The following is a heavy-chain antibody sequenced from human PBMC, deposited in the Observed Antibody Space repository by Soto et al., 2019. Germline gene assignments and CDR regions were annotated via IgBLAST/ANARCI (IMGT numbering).Heavy chain of an antibody. V-gene: IGHV5-10-1*01. J-gene: IGHJ3*02. Sequence: GESLKISCQGSGYSFTSYWISWVRQMPGKGLEWMGRIDPSDSYTNYSPSFQGHVTISADKSISTAYLQWSSLKASDTAMYYCAREAATMIVVVTTQKNAFDIWGQGTMVTVSS. CDR2: IDPSDSYT. D-gene: IGHD3-22*01. CDR1: GYSFTSYW. CDR3: AREAATMIVVVTTQKNAFDI.